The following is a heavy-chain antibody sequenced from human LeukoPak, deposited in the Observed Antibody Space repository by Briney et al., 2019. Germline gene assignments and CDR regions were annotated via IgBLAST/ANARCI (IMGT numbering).Heavy chain of an antibody. CDR3: ATGGNSGWFDP. Sequence: SETLSLTCTVSGGSISSYYWSWIRQPPGKGLEWIGYIYYSGSTNYNPSLKSRVTISVDTSKNQFSLKLSSVTAADTAVYYCATGGNSGWFDPWGQGTPVTVSS. CDR2: IYYSGST. V-gene: IGHV4-59*08. D-gene: IGHD4-23*01. CDR1: GGSISSYY. J-gene: IGHJ5*02.